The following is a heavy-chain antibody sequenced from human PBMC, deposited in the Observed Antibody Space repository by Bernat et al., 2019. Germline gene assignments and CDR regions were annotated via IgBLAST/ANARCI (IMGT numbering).Heavy chain of an antibody. D-gene: IGHD5-24*01. J-gene: IGHJ4*02. CDR1: GYSISSYY. V-gene: IGHV4-59*08. CDR3: ARRGRDGYNSLFDY. Sequence: QVQLQESGPGLVKPSETLSLTCAVSGYSISSYYCSWIRQPPGKGLEWIGYIYYSGSTNYNPSLKSRVTISVDTSKNQFYLKLSAVPAADTAVYDCARRGRDGYNSLFDYWGQGTLVTVSS. CDR2: IYYSGST.